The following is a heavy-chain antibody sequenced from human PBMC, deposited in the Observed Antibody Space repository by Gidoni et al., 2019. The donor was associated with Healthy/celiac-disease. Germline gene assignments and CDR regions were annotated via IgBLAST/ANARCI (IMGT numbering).Heavy chain of an antibody. D-gene: IGHD3-3*01. J-gene: IGHJ4*02. V-gene: IGHV4-59*01. CDR1: GGSLSSYY. CDR3: ARKLRFLEWLFFDY. CDR2: IYYSGST. Sequence: QVQLQESGPGLVKPSETLSLTCPVSGGSLSSYYWSWIRQPPGKGLEWIGYIYYSGSTNYNPPLKRRVTISVDTSKNQFSLKLSSVTAADTAGYYCARKLRFLEWLFFDYWGQGTLVTVSS.